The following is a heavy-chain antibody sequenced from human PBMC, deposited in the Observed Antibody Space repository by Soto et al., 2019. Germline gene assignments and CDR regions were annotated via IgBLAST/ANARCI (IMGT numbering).Heavy chain of an antibody. CDR2: IYWDDDK. D-gene: IGHD3-22*01. J-gene: IGHJ4*02. CDR1: GFSLSTSGVG. V-gene: IGHV2-5*02. Sequence: QITLKESGPTLVKPTQTLTLTCTFSGFSLSTSGVGVGWIRPPPGKALEWLALIYWDDDKRYSPSLKSRLTITKDTSKNQVVRTMTNMDPVDTATYYCARYYYDSSGYHYWGQGTLVTVSS. CDR3: ARYYYDSSGYHY.